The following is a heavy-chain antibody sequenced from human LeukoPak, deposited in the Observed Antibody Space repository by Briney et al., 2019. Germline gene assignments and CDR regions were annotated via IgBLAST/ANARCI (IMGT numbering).Heavy chain of an antibody. CDR2: INPSGGST. D-gene: IGHD7-27*01. CDR3: AKQRGWGTHDAFDI. Sequence: GASVKVSFKASGYTFTSYFMHWVRQAPGQGLEWMGRINPSGGSTNYAQKFQGRVTMTRDTSTSTVYMEVSSLRSEDTAVYYCAKQRGWGTHDAFDIWGQGTMVTVSS. CDR1: GYTFTSYF. V-gene: IGHV1-46*01. J-gene: IGHJ3*02.